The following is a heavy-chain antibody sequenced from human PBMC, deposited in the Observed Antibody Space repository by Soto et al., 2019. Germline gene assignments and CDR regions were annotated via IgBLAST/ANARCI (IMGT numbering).Heavy chain of an antibody. CDR1: GGSFNGYY. CDR3: ARGRGGPPYCSSTSCYGMYYFAY. J-gene: IGHJ4*02. Sequence: QVQLQQWGAGLLKPSETLSLTCAVYGGSFNGYYWSWIRQRPGKGLEWIGEINHSGSTNYNPSLKSRVTISVDTSKNQFSAKLSSVTAADTAVYYCARGRGGPPYCSSTSCYGMYYFAYWGQGTLVTVSS. CDR2: INHSGST. D-gene: IGHD2-2*01. V-gene: IGHV4-34*01.